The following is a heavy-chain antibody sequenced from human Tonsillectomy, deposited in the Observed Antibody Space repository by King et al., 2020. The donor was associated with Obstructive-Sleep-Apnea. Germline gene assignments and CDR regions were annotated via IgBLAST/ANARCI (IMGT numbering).Heavy chain of an antibody. CDR3: AKDTDGSGSYAIEH. CDR1: GFSFSNYG. CDR2: ISYDGSNK. D-gene: IGHD3-22*01. Sequence: VQLVQSGGGVVQPGRSLRLSCAASGFSFSNYGMHWVRQASGKGLEWVAVISYDGSNKYYADSVKGRFTISRDNFKNTLYLQMNSLRAEDTAVFYCAKDTDGSGSYAIEHWGQGTLVTVSS. J-gene: IGHJ1*01. V-gene: IGHV3-30*18.